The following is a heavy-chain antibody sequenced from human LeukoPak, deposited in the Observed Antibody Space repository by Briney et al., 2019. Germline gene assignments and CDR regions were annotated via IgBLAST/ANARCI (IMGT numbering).Heavy chain of an antibody. Sequence: ASVKVSCKASGYTFTSYDINWVRQATGQGLEWMGWMNPNSGNTGYAQKFQGRVTTTRNTSISTAYMELSSLRSEDTAVYYCARASNPVGMDVWGQGTTVTVSS. J-gene: IGHJ6*02. CDR2: MNPNSGNT. CDR3: ARASNPVGMDV. V-gene: IGHV1-8*01. CDR1: GYTFTSYD.